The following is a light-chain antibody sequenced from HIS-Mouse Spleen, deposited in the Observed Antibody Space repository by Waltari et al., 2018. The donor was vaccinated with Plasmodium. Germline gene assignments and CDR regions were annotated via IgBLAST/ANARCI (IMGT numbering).Light chain of an antibody. CDR2: VSS. J-gene: IGKJ3*01. Sequence: EIVMTQSPATLSVSPGERATLSCRASQSVGSNLAWYQQKPGQAPRRLIYVSSTRATGIPARFSGSGSGTEFTLNISSLQSEDFAVDYCQQYNNWSFTFGPGTKVDIK. CDR3: QQYNNWSFT. V-gene: IGKV3-15*01. CDR1: QSVGSN.